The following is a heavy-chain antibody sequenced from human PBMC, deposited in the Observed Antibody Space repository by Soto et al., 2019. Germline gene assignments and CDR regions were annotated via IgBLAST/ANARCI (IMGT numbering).Heavy chain of an antibody. CDR3: ARGLLVPAAMSLWFDP. J-gene: IGHJ5*02. Sequence: LSLTNTVSGSSINSSGYDWSGIRQHTKKGLEWIGYIYYSGSTYYNPSLKSRVTISVDTSKNQFSLKLSSVTAADTAVYYCARGLLVPAAMSLWFDPWGQGTLVTVSS. D-gene: IGHD2-2*01. V-gene: IGHV4-31*03. CDR2: IYYSGST. CDR1: GSSINSSGYD.